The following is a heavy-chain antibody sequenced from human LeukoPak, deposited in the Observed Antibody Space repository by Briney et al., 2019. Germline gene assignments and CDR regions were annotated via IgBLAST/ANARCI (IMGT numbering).Heavy chain of an antibody. J-gene: IGHJ4*02. CDR2: ICGSCGST. CDR3: AKAPGYCSGGSCYDC. Sequence: GGSLRLSCAASGFTFSSYAMSWVRQAPGRGVEGVSVICGSCGSTNYADSVKGRFSITRENSKNTVYLQMKSLRADDTAVYYCAKAPGYCSGGSCYDCWGQGTLVTVSS. D-gene: IGHD2-15*01. V-gene: IGHV3-23*01. CDR1: GFTFSSYA.